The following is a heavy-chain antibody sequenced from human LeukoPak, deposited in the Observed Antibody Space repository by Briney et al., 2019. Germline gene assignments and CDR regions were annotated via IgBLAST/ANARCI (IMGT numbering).Heavy chain of an antibody. V-gene: IGHV3-30*02. J-gene: IGHJ4*02. D-gene: IGHD2-21*02. CDR3: ATVTAPHY. CDR1: GFTFSSYG. CDR2: IRYDGSDK. Sequence: GGPLRLSCAASGFTFSSYGIHWVRQAPVKGLEWVAFIRYDGSDKYFADIVKGRFTISRDNSKNTLYLQMNSLRAEDTAVYYCATVTAPHYWGQGTLVTVSS.